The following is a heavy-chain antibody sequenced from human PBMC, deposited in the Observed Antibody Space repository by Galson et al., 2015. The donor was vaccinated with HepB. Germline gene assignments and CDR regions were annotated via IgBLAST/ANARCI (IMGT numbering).Heavy chain of an antibody. D-gene: IGHD3-3*01. Sequence: YAMSWVRQAPGKGLEWVSAISDSGTTTYYADSVEGRFTISRDNSKNTLFLQMNSLRGEDTAVYYCAKTNTATLDAPYVCYGMDVWGRGTTVTVSS. CDR3: AKTNTATLDAPYVCYGMDV. CDR1: YA. CDR2: ISDSGTTT. J-gene: IGHJ6*02. V-gene: IGHV3-23*01.